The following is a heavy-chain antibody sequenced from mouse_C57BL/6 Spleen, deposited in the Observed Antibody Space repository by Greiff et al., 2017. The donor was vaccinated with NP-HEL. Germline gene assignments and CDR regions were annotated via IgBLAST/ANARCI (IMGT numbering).Heavy chain of an antibody. CDR2: IDPSDSYT. Sequence: QVQLQQPGAELVKPGASVKLSCKASGYTFTSYWMQWVKQRPGQGLEWIGEIDPSDSYTNYNQKFKGKATLTVDTSSSTAYMQLSSLTSEDSAVYYCASIYYGNSAWFAYWGQGTLVTVSA. CDR1: GYTFTSYW. J-gene: IGHJ3*01. D-gene: IGHD2-1*01. CDR3: ASIYYGNSAWFAY. V-gene: IGHV1-50*01.